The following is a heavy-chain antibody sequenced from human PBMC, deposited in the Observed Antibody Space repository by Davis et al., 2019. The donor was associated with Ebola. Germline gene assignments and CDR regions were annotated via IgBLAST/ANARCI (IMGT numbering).Heavy chain of an antibody. Sequence: ASVKVSCKASGYSFTGYFMHWVRQAPGQGLEWMGWLSPNSGNTKYAQKFQGRVTMTRDTSISAAHMELSRLRSDDTAVYFCARGSDLVEWLPYYYMDVWGKGTTVTVS. J-gene: IGHJ6*03. V-gene: IGHV1-2*02. CDR2: LSPNSGNT. D-gene: IGHD6-19*01. CDR3: ARGSDLVEWLPYYYMDV. CDR1: GYSFTGYF.